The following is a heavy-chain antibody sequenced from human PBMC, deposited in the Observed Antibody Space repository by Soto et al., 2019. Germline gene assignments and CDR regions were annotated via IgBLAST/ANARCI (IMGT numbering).Heavy chain of an antibody. D-gene: IGHD3-16*02. CDR3: ARGPYDYVWGSDPPHFDY. Sequence: GGSLRLSCAASGFTFSDYYMSWIRQAPGKGLEWVSYISSSGSTIYYADSVKGRFTISRDNAKNSLYLQMNSLRAEDTAVYYCARGPYDYVWGSDPPHFDYWRQGTLVTVSS. CDR1: GFTFSDYY. CDR2: ISSSGSTI. J-gene: IGHJ4*02. V-gene: IGHV3-11*01.